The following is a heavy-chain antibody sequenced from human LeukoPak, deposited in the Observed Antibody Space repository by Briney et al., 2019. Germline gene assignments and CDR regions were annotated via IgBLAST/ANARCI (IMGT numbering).Heavy chain of an antibody. V-gene: IGHV1-2*02. CDR3: ARGSSSWGVANWFDP. Sequence: ASVKVSCKASGYTFTGYYMHWVRQAPGQGLEWMGWINPNSGGTNYAQKFQGRVIMTRDTSISTAYMELSRLRSDDTAVYYCARGSSSWGVANWFDPWGQGTLVTVSS. D-gene: IGHD6-13*01. CDR2: INPNSGGT. J-gene: IGHJ5*02. CDR1: GYTFTGYY.